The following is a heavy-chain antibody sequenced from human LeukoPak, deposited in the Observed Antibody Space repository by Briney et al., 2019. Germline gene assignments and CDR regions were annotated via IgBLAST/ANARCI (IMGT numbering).Heavy chain of an antibody. CDR3: ERKAHYDILTGHAFDI. V-gene: IGHV3-21*01. D-gene: IGHD3-9*01. J-gene: IGHJ3*02. CDR2: ISSSSSYI. Sequence: PGGSLRLSCAASGFTFSSYSMNWVRQAPGKGLEWVSSISSSSSYIYYADSVKGRFTISRDNAKNSLYLQMNSLRAEDTAVYFFERKAHYDILTGHAFDIWGQGTMVTVSS. CDR1: GFTFSSYS.